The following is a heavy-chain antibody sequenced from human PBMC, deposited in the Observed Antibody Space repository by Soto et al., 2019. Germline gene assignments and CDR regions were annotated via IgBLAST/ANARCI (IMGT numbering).Heavy chain of an antibody. Sequence: SGPTLVNPTQTLTLTCTFSGFSLTTSGMRVSWIRQPPGKALEWLARIDWDDDKFYKTSLKTRLTISKDSSKNQVVLKMTNVDPVDTATYYCARMFHCSGGTCPFDYWGQGALVTVSS. V-gene: IGHV2-70*04. CDR2: IDWDDDK. J-gene: IGHJ4*02. CDR3: ARMFHCSGGTCPFDY. D-gene: IGHD2-15*01. CDR1: GFSLTTSGMR.